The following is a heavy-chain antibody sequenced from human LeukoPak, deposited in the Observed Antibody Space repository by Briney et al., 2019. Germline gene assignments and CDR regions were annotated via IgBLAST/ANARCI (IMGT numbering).Heavy chain of an antibody. D-gene: IGHD3-22*01. CDR2: IYHSGST. Sequence: SETLSLTCSVSGYSIRSGHYWGWIRQPPGKRLEWIGSIYHSGSTYHNPSLKSRVTISVDTSKNQFSLKLSSVTAADTAVYYCARSLGGSGYDTFDYWGQGTLITVSS. J-gene: IGHJ4*02. V-gene: IGHV4-38-2*02. CDR3: ARSLGGSGYDTFDY. CDR1: GYSIRSGHY.